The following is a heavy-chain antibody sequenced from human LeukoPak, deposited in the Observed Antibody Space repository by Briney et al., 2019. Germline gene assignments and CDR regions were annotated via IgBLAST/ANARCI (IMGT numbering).Heavy chain of an antibody. J-gene: IGHJ4*02. CDR2: IHHSGGA. CDR3: ARQRHDVFFFDY. CDR1: GSSVSSAYR. D-gene: IGHD1-1*01. Sequence: SETLSLTCAVSGSSVSSAYRWGWIRPPPGRGLEWIENIHHSGGASYNPSLKSRVTISVDTSKNQFSLKLNSVTAADTAVYYCARQRHDVFFFDYWGQGTLVTVSS. V-gene: IGHV4-38-2*01.